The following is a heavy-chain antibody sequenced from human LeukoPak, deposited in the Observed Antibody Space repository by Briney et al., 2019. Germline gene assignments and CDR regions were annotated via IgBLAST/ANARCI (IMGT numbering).Heavy chain of an antibody. CDR3: VRDSDDYYWALDF. J-gene: IGHJ4*02. D-gene: IGHD3-10*01. CDR1: GGSFSGYY. V-gene: IGHV4-34*01. Sequence: SETLSLTCAVYGGSFSGYYWSWIRQPPGKGLEWIGEINHSGSTNYNPSLKSRVTISVDTSKNQFSLQLNSVTPEDTAVYYCVRDSDDYYWALDFWGQGTPVTVSS. CDR2: INHSGST.